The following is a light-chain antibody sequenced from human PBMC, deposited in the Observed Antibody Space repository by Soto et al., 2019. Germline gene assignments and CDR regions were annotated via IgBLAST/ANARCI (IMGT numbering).Light chain of an antibody. CDR1: QRISTW. Sequence: DIQMTQSPSTLSASVGERVTITCRASQRISTWLAWYQQKPGKAPKLLIYKASSLESGVSSRFSGSGSGTEFTLTISSLQPDDFATYYCQQYSSYPYTFGQGTKVDIK. V-gene: IGKV1-5*03. CDR3: QQYSSYPYT. CDR2: KAS. J-gene: IGKJ2*01.